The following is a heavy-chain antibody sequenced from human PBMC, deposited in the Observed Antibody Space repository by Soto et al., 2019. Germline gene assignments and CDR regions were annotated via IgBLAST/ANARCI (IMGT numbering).Heavy chain of an antibody. Sequence: EVQLLESGGGLVQPGWSLRLSCAASGFTFSSYAMSWVRQAPGKGLEWVSAISGSGGSTYYADSVSGRFTISRDNSKNTRYRQMNTLKAEDTDVYYCAKSQWLVHYYFYYWGHGTLVTVSS. CDR1: GFTFSSYA. D-gene: IGHD6-19*01. CDR2: ISGSGGST. V-gene: IGHV3-23*01. CDR3: AKSQWLVHYYFYY. J-gene: IGHJ4*01.